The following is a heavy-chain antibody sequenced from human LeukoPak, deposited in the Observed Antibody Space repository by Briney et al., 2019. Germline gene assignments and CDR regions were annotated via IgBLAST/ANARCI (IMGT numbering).Heavy chain of an antibody. D-gene: IGHD2-15*01. CDR2: MNPNSGNT. CDR3: ARNRYFYCSGGSCHFDY. J-gene: IGHJ4*02. Sequence: ASVKVSCKASGYTFTSYDINWVRQATGQGLEWMGWMNPNSGNTGYAQKFQGRVTMTRDTSISTAYMELSRLRSDDTAVYYCARNRYFYCSGGSCHFDYWGQGTLVTVSS. CDR1: GYTFTSYD. V-gene: IGHV1-8*01.